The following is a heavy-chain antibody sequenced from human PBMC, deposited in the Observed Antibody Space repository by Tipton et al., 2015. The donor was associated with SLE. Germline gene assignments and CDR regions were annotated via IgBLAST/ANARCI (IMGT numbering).Heavy chain of an antibody. D-gene: IGHD6-19*01. CDR2: IYPGDSDT. Sequence: QLVQSGAEVKKPGESLKISCKGSGYSFTSYWIGWVRQMPGKGLDWMGIIYPGDSDTRYSPSFQGQVTISADKSISTAYLQWSSLKASDTAIYYCARTVGSGWPYYYYYGMDVWGQGTTVTVSS. CDR3: ARTVGSGWPYYYYYGMDV. J-gene: IGHJ6*02. CDR1: GYSFTSYW. V-gene: IGHV5-51*03.